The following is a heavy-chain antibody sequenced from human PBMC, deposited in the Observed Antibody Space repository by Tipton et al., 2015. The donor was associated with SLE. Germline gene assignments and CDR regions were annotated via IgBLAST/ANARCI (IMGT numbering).Heavy chain of an antibody. D-gene: IGHD3-16*01. CDR2: IYHSGST. CDR1: GGSISSGGYS. J-gene: IGHJ3*02. Sequence: TLSLTCAVSGGSISSGGYSWSCIRQPPGKGLEWIGYIYHSGSTYYNPSLKSRVAISVDRSKNQFSLKLSSVTAADTAVYYCALRGHDAFDIWGQGTMVTVSS. V-gene: IGHV4-30-2*01. CDR3: ALRGHDAFDI.